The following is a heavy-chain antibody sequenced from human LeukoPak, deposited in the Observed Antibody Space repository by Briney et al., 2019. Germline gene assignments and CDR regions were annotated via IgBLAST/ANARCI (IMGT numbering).Heavy chain of an antibody. D-gene: IGHD2-2*01. V-gene: IGHV3-23*01. CDR3: AGTFIVVVPAAPDGY. Sequence: GGSLRLSCAASGFTFSNYAMSWVRQAPGKGLEWVSAISGSGGSTYYADSVKGRFTISRDNSKNTLYLQMNSLRAEDTAVYYCAGTFIVVVPAAPDGYWGQGTLVTVSS. J-gene: IGHJ4*02. CDR1: GFTFSNYA. CDR2: ISGSGGST.